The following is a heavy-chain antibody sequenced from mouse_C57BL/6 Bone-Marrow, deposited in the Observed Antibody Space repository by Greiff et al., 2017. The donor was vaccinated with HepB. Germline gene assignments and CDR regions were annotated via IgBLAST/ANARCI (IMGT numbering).Heavy chain of an antibody. V-gene: IGHV14-2*01. D-gene: IGHD1-1*01. CDR2: IDPEDGET. CDR1: GFNIKDYY. J-gene: IGHJ1*03. Sequence: DVQLQESGAELVKPGASVKLSCTASGFNIKDYYMHWVKQRTEQGLEWIGRIDPEDGETKYAPKFQGKATITADTSSNTAYLQLSSLTSEDTAVYYCASTYYYGSSHWYFDVWGTGTTVTVSS. CDR3: ASTYYYGSSHWYFDV.